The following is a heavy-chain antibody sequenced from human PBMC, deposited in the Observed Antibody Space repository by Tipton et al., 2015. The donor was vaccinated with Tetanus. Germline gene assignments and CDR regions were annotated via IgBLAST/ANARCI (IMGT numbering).Heavy chain of an antibody. Sequence: GLVKPSQTLSLTCDVSGDSVSSNTAAWNWIRQSPSRGLEWLGRTYYRSKWYSDYPGSLKGRININPDTSKNQISLQVNSVTAADTAVYYCARGVDRAKAGTDWSQGTLVTVSS. CDR2: TYYRSKWYS. J-gene: IGHJ4*02. CDR3: ARGVDRAKAGTD. D-gene: IGHD5-18*01. V-gene: IGHV6-1*01. CDR1: GDSVSSNTAA.